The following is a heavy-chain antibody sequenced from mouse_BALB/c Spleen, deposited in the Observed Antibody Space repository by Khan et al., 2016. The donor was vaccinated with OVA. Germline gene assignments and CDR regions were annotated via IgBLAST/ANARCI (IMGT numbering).Heavy chain of an antibody. Sequence: EVQLQESGPGLVKPSQSLSLTCTVTGYSITRGYGLNWIRQFPGNKLEWLVYISYSGSTNYHPSLKSRISITRDTSKNQVFQQLNSVTTEDTATYYCARTARIKYWGQGTTLTVSS. CDR3: ARTARIKY. CDR1: GYSITRGYG. V-gene: IGHV3-2*02. J-gene: IGHJ2*01. D-gene: IGHD1-2*01. CDR2: ISYSGST.